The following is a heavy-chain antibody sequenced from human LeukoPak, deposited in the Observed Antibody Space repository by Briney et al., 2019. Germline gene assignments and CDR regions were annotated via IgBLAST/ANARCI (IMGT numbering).Heavy chain of an antibody. CDR1: GFTFSSYA. D-gene: IGHD6-6*01. CDR2: ISYDGSNK. J-gene: IGHJ4*02. Sequence: GGSLRLSCAASGFTFSSYAMHWVRQAPGKGLEWVAVISYDGSNKYYADSVKGRFTISRDNSKNTLYLQMNSLRAEDTAVYYCARVITRYSSSYLDYWGQETLVTVSS. V-gene: IGHV3-30-3*01. CDR3: ARVITRYSSSYLDY.